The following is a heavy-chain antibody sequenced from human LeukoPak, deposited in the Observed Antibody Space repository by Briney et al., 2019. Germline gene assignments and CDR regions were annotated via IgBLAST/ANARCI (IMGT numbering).Heavy chain of an antibody. Sequence: GASVKVSCKACGYTFTSYAMNWVRQAPGQGLEWMGGFDPEDGETIYAQKFQGRVTMTEDTSTDTAYMELSSLRSEDTAVYYCATDLGGRNGYNFYWGQGTLVTVSS. CDR3: ATDLGGRNGYNFY. J-gene: IGHJ4*02. CDR2: FDPEDGET. V-gene: IGHV1-24*01. D-gene: IGHD5-24*01. CDR1: GYTFTSYA.